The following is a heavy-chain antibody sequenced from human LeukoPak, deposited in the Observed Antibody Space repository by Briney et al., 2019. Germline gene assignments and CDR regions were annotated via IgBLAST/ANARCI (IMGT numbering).Heavy chain of an antibody. J-gene: IGHJ5*02. V-gene: IGHV3-23*01. D-gene: IGHD3-3*01. CDR3: AKSAPLTIFGVAHPFDP. CDR1: GFTFSSYA. CDR2: ISGSGGST. Sequence: GGSLRLSCAASGFTFSSYAMSWVRQAPGKGLEWVSAISGSGGSTYYADSVKGRFTISRDNSKNTLYLQMNSLRAEDTAVYYCAKSAPLTIFGVAHPFDPWGQGTLVTVPS.